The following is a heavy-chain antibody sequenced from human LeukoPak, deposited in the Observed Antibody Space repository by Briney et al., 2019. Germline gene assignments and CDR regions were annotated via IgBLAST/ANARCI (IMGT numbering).Heavy chain of an antibody. CDR1: GFTFSGYG. CDR3: ARVRGSYHFDY. Sequence: PGGSLRLSCVASGFTFSGYGMNWVRQAPGKGLEWVSYITSSSSAIYYADSVKGRFTISRDNAKNSLYLQMNSLRAEDTAVYYCARVRGSYHFDYWGQGTLVTVSS. V-gene: IGHV3-48*01. CDR2: ITSSSSAI. D-gene: IGHD1-26*01. J-gene: IGHJ4*02.